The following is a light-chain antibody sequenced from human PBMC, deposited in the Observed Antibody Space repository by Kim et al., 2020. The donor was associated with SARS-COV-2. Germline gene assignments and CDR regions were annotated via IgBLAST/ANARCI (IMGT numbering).Light chain of an antibody. V-gene: IGLV2-11*03. CDR3: CSYAGGYTQVA. CDR1: SSDVGGYNY. J-gene: IGLJ2*01. CDR2: DVN. Sequence: QSVNISCTGTSSDVGGYNYVSWYQQVPGNAPRLMIYDVNKRPSGVPDRFSASKSGNTASLTISGLQADDEADYYCCSYAGGYTQVAFGGGTQLTVL.